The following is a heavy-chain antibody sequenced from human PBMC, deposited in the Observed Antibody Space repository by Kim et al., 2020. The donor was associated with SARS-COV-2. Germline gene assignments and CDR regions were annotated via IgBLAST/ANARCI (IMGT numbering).Heavy chain of an antibody. CDR1: GFTFSSYS. D-gene: IGHD6-19*01. J-gene: IGHJ4*02. CDR2: ISSSSSYI. V-gene: IGHV3-21*01. Sequence: GGSLRLSCAASGFTFSSYSMNWVRQAPGKGLEWVSSISSSSSYIYYADSVKGRFTISRDNAKNSLYLQMNSLRAEDTAVYYCARDYRGSVSGPADYWGQGTLVTVSS. CDR3: ARDYRGSVSGPADY.